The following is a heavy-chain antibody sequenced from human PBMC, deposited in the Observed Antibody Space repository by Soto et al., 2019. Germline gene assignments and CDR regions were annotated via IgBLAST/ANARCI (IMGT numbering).Heavy chain of an antibody. CDR2: ISSTTNYI. CDR3: ARESEDLTSNFDY. CDR1: GFTFTRYS. Sequence: GGSLRLSCAASGFTFTRYSMNWVRQAPGKGLEWVSSISSTTNYIYYAGSMKGRFTVSRDNAKNSVYLEMNSLSAEDTAVYYCARESEDLTSNFDYWGQGTLVTVSS. V-gene: IGHV3-21*01. J-gene: IGHJ4*02.